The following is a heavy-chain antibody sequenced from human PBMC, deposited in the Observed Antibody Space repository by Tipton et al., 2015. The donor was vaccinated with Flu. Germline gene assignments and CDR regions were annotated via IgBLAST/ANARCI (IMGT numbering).Heavy chain of an antibody. CDR1: NASISNYY. Sequence: GLVKPSETLSLSCSVSNASISNYYWTWIRQPPGKKLEWIGYVYHTGATSYNAALMSRATLSIDTSKDQFSLELNSVTAADTAVYYCARASGAGDQIDFWGQGTPVTVSS. CDR3: ARASGAGDQIDF. CDR2: VYHTGAT. D-gene: IGHD3-10*01. J-gene: IGHJ4*02. V-gene: IGHV4-59*12.